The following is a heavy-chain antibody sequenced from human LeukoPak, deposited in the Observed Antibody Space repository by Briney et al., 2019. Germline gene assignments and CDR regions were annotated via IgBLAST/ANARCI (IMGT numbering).Heavy chain of an antibody. CDR3: AKGQYDFWSGYYSRNYNYYMDV. CDR2: IWYDGSNK. V-gene: IGHV3-33*06. J-gene: IGHJ6*03. D-gene: IGHD3-3*01. CDR1: GFTFSSYG. Sequence: PGWSLRLSCAASGFTFSSYGMHWVRQAPGKGLEWVAVIWYDGSNKYYADSVKGRFTISRDNSKNTLYLQMNSLRAEDTAVYYCAKGQYDFWSGYYSRNYNYYMDVWGKGTTVTVSS.